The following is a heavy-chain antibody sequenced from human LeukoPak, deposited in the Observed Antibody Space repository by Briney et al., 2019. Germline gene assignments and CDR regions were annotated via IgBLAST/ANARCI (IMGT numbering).Heavy chain of an antibody. CDR2: ISSSGRTI. J-gene: IGHJ4*02. CDR3: ARGRYCSSTSCYVHNFDY. V-gene: IGHV3-48*03. D-gene: IGHD2-2*01. Sequence: GGSLRLSCAASRFTFSTYEINCVRHAPGKGLEWVSYISSSGRTIYYADSGEGRFTLSRDNAKNSLYLQMNSLRAEDTAVYYCARGRYCSSTSCYVHNFDYWGQGTLVTVSS. CDR1: RFTFSTYE.